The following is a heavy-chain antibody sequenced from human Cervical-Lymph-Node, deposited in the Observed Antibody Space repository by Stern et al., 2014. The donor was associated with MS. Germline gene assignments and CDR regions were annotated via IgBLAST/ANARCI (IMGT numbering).Heavy chain of an antibody. V-gene: IGHV3-7*01. Sequence: EVHLVESGGGLVQPGGSLRLSCAASGVTFSDWWMSWVRQAPGKGLEWVANIKPDGSEKYYVDSVKGRFTISRDNAKSSLYLQMNSLRVEDTAVYFCARTSPRADSRTCWGQGTLVTVSS. J-gene: IGHJ4*02. CDR1: GVTFSDWW. CDR3: ARTSPRADSRTC. CDR2: IKPDGSEK.